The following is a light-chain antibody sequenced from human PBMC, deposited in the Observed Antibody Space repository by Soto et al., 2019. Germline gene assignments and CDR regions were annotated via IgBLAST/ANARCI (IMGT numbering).Light chain of an antibody. V-gene: IGKV3-15*01. CDR1: QSVSSN. CDR3: QQYNTWPLT. J-gene: IGKJ3*01. CDR2: DAS. Sequence: ETVMTQSPATLSVSPGERPTLSCRASQSVSSNLAWYQQKPGQAPRLLIYDASTRATGIPARFSGSGSGTEFTLPISSLQSEDFAVYYYQQYNTWPLTFGPGTKVDIK.